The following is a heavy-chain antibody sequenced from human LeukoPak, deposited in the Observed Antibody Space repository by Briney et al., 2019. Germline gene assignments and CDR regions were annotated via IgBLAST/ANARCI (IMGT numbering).Heavy chain of an antibody. Sequence: GGSLRLSCAASGFAFDIYWMTWVRQAPGKGLEWVANIKKDGSLKQYVDAVRGRFTVSRDNAKNSLYLQMNSLRAEDTAVYYCARTGYIVGATGIDYWGQGTLVTVSS. V-gene: IGHV3-7*01. D-gene: IGHD1-26*01. CDR1: GFAFDIYW. CDR2: IKKDGSLK. J-gene: IGHJ4*02. CDR3: ARTGYIVGATGIDY.